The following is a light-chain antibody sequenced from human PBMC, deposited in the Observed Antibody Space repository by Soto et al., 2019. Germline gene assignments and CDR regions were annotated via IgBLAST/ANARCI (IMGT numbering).Light chain of an antibody. CDR1: QRVSANY. Sequence: EIVLTQSPGTLCLSPGETATLSCRASQRVSANYLAWYQHRPGQAPRLLIFDASNRATGIPPRFSGSGSATDFTLTISSLEPEDFAVYYCQHRSIWPVSFGQGTRLEIK. J-gene: IGKJ5*01. V-gene: IGKV3-11*01. CDR3: QHRSIWPVS. CDR2: DAS.